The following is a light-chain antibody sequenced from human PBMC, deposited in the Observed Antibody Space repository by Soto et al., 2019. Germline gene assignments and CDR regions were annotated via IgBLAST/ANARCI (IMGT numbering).Light chain of an antibody. CDR2: GAS. CDR1: QSVSSN. Sequence: EIVMTQSPATLSVYPGERATLSCRASQSVSSNLAWYQQKPGQAPRLLIYGASTRATGIPARFSGSGSGTEFTLTISSLQSEDFAVYYCHQYNNWPETFGQGTKVDIK. CDR3: HQYNNWPET. J-gene: IGKJ1*01. V-gene: IGKV3-15*01.